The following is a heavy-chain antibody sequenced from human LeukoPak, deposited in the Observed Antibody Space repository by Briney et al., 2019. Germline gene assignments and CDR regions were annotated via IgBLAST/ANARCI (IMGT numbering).Heavy chain of an antibody. CDR3: APGGGDHRPFDP. Sequence: GRSLRLSCAASGFTFSSYAMHWVRQAPGKGLEWVAVISYDGSNKYYADSVKGRFTISRDNSKNTLYLQMNSLRAEDTAVYYCAPGGGDHRPFDPWGQGTLVTVSS. V-gene: IGHV3-30-3*01. CDR2: ISYDGSNK. J-gene: IGHJ5*02. CDR1: GFTFSSYA. D-gene: IGHD1-1*01.